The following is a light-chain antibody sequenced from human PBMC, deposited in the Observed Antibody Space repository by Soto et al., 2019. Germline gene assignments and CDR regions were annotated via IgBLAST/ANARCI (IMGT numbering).Light chain of an antibody. CDR3: SSYTDTRSLV. J-gene: IGLJ1*01. CDR1: SSDVGGNNY. CDR2: DVT. V-gene: IGLV2-14*03. Sequence: QSALTQPASVSGSPGQSITISCTGTSSDVGGNNYVSWYQQYPDKAPKLVIYDVTNRPSGVSFRISGSKSGNTASLTISGLRTEDEAHYYCSSYTDTRSLVFGTGTKLTVL.